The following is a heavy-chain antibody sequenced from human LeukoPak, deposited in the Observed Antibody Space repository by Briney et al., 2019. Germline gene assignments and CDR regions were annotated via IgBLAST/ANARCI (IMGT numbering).Heavy chain of an antibody. D-gene: IGHD3-10*02. J-gene: IGHJ4*02. Sequence: GGSLRLSCAASGFTFSSYAMYWVRQAPGKGLEWVAVISYDGSNKYYADSVKGRFTISRDNSKNTLYLQMNSLRAEDTAVYYCARGRLFAAGKAPYYFDYWGQGTLVTVSS. CDR3: ARGRLFAAGKAPYYFDY. CDR1: GFTFSSYA. V-gene: IGHV3-30-3*01. CDR2: ISYDGSNK.